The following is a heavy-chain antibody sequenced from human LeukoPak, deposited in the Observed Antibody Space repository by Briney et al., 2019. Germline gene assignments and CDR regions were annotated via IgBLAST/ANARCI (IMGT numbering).Heavy chain of an antibody. CDR1: GCKHNRCR. Sequence: ASVKDSCQASGCKHNRCRISWVRPAPAQGLEGMGWISAQNGNTNYAEKLRGRVTMSTDTFTSTAYIEVRNLRSDDTAMYYCARDVVHTVTTLDYWGQGTLATVSS. D-gene: IGHD4-17*01. CDR2: ISAQNGNT. J-gene: IGHJ4*02. CDR3: ARDVVHTVTTLDY. V-gene: IGHV1-18*01.